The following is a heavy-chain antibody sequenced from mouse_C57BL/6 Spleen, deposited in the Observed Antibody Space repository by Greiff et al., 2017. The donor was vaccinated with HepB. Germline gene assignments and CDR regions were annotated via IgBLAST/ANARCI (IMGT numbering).Heavy chain of an antibody. D-gene: IGHD1-1*01. CDR3: ARNDYYGSSLYFDY. J-gene: IGHJ2*01. CDR2: IYPGGGYT. V-gene: IGHV1-63*01. Sequence: QVHVKQSGAELVRPGTSVKMSCKASGYTFTNYWIGWAKQRPGHGLEWIGDIYPGGGYTNYNEKFKGKATLTADKSSSTAYMQFSSLTSEDSAIYYCARNDYYGSSLYFDYWGQGTTLTVSS. CDR1: GYTFTNYW.